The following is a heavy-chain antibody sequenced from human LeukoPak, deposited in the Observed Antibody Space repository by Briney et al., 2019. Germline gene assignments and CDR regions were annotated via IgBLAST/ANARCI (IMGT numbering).Heavy chain of an antibody. D-gene: IGHD3-22*01. CDR3: ARDRTTYYYDSSGYGPFDY. Sequence: SVKVSCKASGGTFSSYAISWVRQAPGQGLEWMGGIIPIFGTANYAQKFQGRVTTTADESTSTAYMELSSLRSEDTAVYYCARDRTTYYYDSSGYGPFDYWGQGTLVTVSS. CDR2: IIPIFGTA. V-gene: IGHV1-69*13. CDR1: GGTFSSYA. J-gene: IGHJ4*02.